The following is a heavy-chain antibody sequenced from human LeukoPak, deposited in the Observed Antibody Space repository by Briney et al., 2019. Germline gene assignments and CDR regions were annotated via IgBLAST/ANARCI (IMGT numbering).Heavy chain of an antibody. J-gene: IGHJ5*02. CDR1: GYTFTGYY. Sequence: ASVKVSCKASGYTFTGYYMNWVRQAPGQGLEWMGWINPNSGRTNNAHNFQGRVTLTRDPSISTAYMELTGLTSNDTGVYYCARTREYSSTWFFPPFDPWGQGTLVTVSS. V-gene: IGHV1-2*02. CDR2: INPNSGRT. D-gene: IGHD6-13*01. CDR3: ARTREYSSTWFFPPFDP.